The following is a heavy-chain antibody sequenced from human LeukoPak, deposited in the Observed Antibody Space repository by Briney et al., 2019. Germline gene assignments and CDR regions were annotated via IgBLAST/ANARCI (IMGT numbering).Heavy chain of an antibody. J-gene: IGHJ4*02. CDR1: GYTFTTYY. Sequence: ASVKLSCKASGYTFTTYYMHWVRHAPGQGLEWMGIINPSDGGTSYAQKFQGRVTMTRDTSTSTVYMDLSSLRSEDTAVYYCARSAVYDSSGYYDYWGQGTLVTVSS. D-gene: IGHD3-22*01. CDR2: INPSDGGT. CDR3: ARSAVYDSSGYYDY. V-gene: IGHV1-46*01.